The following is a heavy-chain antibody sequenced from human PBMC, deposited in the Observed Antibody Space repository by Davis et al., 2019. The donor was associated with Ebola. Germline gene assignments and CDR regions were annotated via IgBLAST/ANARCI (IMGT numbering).Heavy chain of an antibody. Sequence: SVKGRFTLSRDNAKNSLYLQMNSLRDEDTAVYYCAREVWQLVLDTSYFDYWGQGTLVTVSS. CDR3: AREVWQLVLDTSYFDY. D-gene: IGHD6-6*01. V-gene: IGHV3-48*02. J-gene: IGHJ4*02.